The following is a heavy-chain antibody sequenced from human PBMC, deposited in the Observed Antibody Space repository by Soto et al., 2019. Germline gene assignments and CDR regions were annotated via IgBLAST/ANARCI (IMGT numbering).Heavy chain of an antibody. CDR2: IDPSDSYT. J-gene: IGHJ6*02. Sequence: EVQLVQSGAEVKKPGESLRISCKGSGYSFTSYWISWVRQMPGKGLEWMGRIDPSDSYTNYSPSFQGHVTISADKSITTAYLQWSSLKASDTAMYYCARLAMAARSGYYGMDVWGQGTTVTVSS. D-gene: IGHD6-19*01. V-gene: IGHV5-10-1*01. CDR3: ARLAMAARSGYYGMDV. CDR1: GYSFTSYW.